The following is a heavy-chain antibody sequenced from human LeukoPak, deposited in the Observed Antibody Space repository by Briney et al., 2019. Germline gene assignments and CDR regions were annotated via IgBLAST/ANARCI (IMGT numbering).Heavy chain of an antibody. CDR1: GFTVSSDY. CDR3: ARGVSGSQFDN. J-gene: IGHJ4*02. CDR2: IYSGGRT. D-gene: IGHD1-26*01. V-gene: IGHV3-53*01. Sequence: PGGSLRLSCAASGFTVSSDYMSWVRQAPGKGLEWVSVIYSGGRTYHADSVKGRFTISRDNSKNMVYFQMNSLRVEDTAVYYCARGVSGSQFDNWGQGSLVTVSS.